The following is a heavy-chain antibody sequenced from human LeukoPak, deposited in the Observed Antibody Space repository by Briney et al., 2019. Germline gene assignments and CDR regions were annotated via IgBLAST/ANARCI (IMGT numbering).Heavy chain of an antibody. CDR2: IIPIFGTA. Sequence: SVKVSCKASGGTFSSYAISWVRQAPGQGLEWMGRIIPIFGTANYAQKFQGRVTITTDESTSTAYMELSRLRSDDTAVYYCARDPLYCSSTSCYYPYYYMDVWGKGTTVTVSS. J-gene: IGHJ6*03. CDR3: ARDPLYCSSTSCYYPYYYMDV. V-gene: IGHV1-69*05. D-gene: IGHD2-2*01. CDR1: GGTFSSYA.